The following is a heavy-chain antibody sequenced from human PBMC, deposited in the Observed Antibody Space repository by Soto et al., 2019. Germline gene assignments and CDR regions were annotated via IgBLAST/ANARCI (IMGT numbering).Heavy chain of an antibody. D-gene: IGHD3-22*01. CDR1: GLPFSIYA. CDR3: AKGGLYYYDNSGYPEY. J-gene: IGHJ4*02. V-gene: IGHV3-23*01. CDR2: ISGSGDNT. Sequence: GGSLRLSCAASGLPFSIYAMIWVRQAPGRGLEWVSAISGSGDNTYYADSVKGRFTISRDNSKNTLYLQMNSLRAEDTAVYYCAKGGLYYYDNSGYPEYWGQGTLVTVSS.